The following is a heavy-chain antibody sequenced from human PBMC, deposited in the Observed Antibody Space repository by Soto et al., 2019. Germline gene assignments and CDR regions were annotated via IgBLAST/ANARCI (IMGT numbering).Heavy chain of an antibody. V-gene: IGHV3-23*01. D-gene: IGHD2-21*02. J-gene: IGHJ5*02. CDR2: ISGSGGST. CDR1: GFTFSNYA. CDR3: AREGRDCGGDCPADNWFDP. Sequence: GGSLRLSCAASGFTFSNYAVTWVRQAPGKGLEWVSTISGSGGSTYYADSVKGRFTISRDNSKNTLYLQMNSLRAEDTAVYYCAREGRDCGGDCPADNWFDPWGQGTLVTVSS.